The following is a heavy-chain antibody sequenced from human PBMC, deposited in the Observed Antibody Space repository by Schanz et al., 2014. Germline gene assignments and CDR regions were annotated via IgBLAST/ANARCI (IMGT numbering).Heavy chain of an antibody. CDR2: IFFRGST. CDR3: YGMDV. V-gene: IGHV4-30-4*07. CDR1: GGSISSGGYS. Sequence: QLQESGSGLVKPSQTLSLTCAVSGGSISSGGYSWSWIRQPPGKGLEWIGYIFFRGSTYYNPSLKGRVTISIDPSKTQFSLRLPSVTAADTAVYYCYGMDVWGQGTTVTVSS. J-gene: IGHJ6*02.